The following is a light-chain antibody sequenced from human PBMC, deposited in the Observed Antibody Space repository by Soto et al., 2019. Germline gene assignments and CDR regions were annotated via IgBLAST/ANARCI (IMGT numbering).Light chain of an antibody. V-gene: IGLV3-1*01. CDR3: QAWDSSTHYV. CDR1: KLGDKY. Sequence: SYELTQPPSVSVSPGQTASITCSGAKLGDKYACWYQQKPGQSPVLVIYQDSKPHSGIPERFSGSNSGNTATLTISGTQAMDEADYYCQAWDSSTHYVFGTGTKLTVL. CDR2: QDS. J-gene: IGLJ1*01.